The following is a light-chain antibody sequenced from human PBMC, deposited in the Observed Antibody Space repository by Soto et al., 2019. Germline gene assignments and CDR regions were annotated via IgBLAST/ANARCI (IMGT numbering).Light chain of an antibody. CDR2: EGS. V-gene: IGLV2-23*01. Sequence: QSALTQPASVSGSLGQSITISCTGTSSDVGSYKSVSWYQNHPGKAPKLMIYEGSKRPSVVSNRFSGSNSGNTASLTISVLQAEDEADYYCCSYAGTRIPTFGGGTKLTVL. CDR1: SSDVGSYKS. CDR3: CSYAGTRIPT. J-gene: IGLJ3*02.